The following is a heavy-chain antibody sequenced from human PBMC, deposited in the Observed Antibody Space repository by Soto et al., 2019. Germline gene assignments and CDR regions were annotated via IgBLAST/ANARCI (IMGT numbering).Heavy chain of an antibody. J-gene: IGHJ4*02. CDR3: ARGIDDFWSGYSREFDY. CDR2: INSDGSST. Sequence: GGSLRLSCAASGFTFSIYWMHWVRQAPGKGLVWVSRINSDGSSTSYADSVKGRFTISRDNAKNTLYLQMNSLRAEDTAVYYCARGIDDFWSGYSREFDYWGQGTLVTVSS. V-gene: IGHV3-74*01. CDR1: GFTFSIYW. D-gene: IGHD3-3*01.